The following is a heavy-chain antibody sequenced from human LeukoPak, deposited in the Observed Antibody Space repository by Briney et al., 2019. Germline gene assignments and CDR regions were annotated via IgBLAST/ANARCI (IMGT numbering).Heavy chain of an antibody. D-gene: IGHD2-2*01. CDR1: GYTFTVYY. V-gene: IGHV1-2*02. J-gene: IGHJ5*02. CDR2: INPNSGGT. Sequence: ASVNVSCKASGYTFTVYYMHWVRQAPGQGLECVGCINPNSGGTNYAQKFQGSDTMARDTSISTAYMELSRLRSDDTAVYYWAIDHPSTNWFDPWGQGTLVTVSS. CDR3: AIDHPSTNWFDP.